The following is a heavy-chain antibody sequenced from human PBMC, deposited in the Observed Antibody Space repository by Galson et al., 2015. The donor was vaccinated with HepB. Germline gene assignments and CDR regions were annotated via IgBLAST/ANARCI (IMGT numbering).Heavy chain of an antibody. Sequence: SLRLSCAASGFSFSTYSMNWVRLAAGKGLEWISFISGSGAYIYYADSVRGRFTVYRDNAENSLFLQMNSLTAEDTAVYYCARGAIATADKNFFMGVWGKGTTVTVS. CDR3: ARGAIATADKNFFMGV. V-gene: IGHV3-21*01. CDR2: ISGSGAYI. CDR1: GFSFSTYS. J-gene: IGHJ6*03. D-gene: IGHD2-2*01.